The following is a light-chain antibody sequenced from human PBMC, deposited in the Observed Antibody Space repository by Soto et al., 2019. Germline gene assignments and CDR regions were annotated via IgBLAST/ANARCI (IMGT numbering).Light chain of an antibody. CDR2: AAS. CDR3: QQSLTIPYT. Sequence: DLQMTQSPSSLSASVRDRVTITCRASQTISTHLNWYQQKPGKAPKLLIYAASTLQSGVPSRFSGSGSGTDFTLTINSLQPEDFATYYCQQSLTIPYTFGQGTKLE. CDR1: QTISTH. J-gene: IGKJ2*01. V-gene: IGKV1-39*01.